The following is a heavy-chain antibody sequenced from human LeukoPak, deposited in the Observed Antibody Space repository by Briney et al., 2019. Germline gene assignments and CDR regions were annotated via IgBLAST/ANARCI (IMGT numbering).Heavy chain of an antibody. CDR3: AKDGGYSYGHGYFDY. D-gene: IGHD5-18*01. V-gene: IGHV3-48*03. CDR2: ISSSGSTI. J-gene: IGHJ4*02. CDR1: GFTFSSYE. Sequence: GGSLRLSCAASGFTFSSYEMNWVRQAPGKGLEWVSYISSSGSTIYYADSVKGRFTISRDNAKNSLYLQMNSLRAEDTALYYCAKDGGYSYGHGYFDYWGQGTLVTVSS.